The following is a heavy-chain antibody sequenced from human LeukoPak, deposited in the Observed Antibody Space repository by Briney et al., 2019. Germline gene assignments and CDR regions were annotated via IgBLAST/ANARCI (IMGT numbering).Heavy chain of an antibody. CDR3: ATQFYASGNYYSPIHY. Sequence: GGSLRLSCAASGFTFSRYGMHWVRQPPGTGLQWVGFIRYDESDKKYEASVKGRFTISRDNSKGTVSLQMYSLRVEDTAVYYCATQFYASGNYYSPIHYWGHGTLVTVSS. CDR1: GFTFSRYG. D-gene: IGHD2/OR15-2a*01. CDR2: IRYDESDK. J-gene: IGHJ4*01. V-gene: IGHV3-30*02.